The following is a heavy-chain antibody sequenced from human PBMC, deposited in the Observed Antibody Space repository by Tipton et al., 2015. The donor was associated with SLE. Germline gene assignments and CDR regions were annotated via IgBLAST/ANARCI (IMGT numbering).Heavy chain of an antibody. CDR3: ARDAPGGGLDY. D-gene: IGHD1-26*01. J-gene: IGHJ4*02. Sequence: TLSLTCIVSGGSISSHYWSWIRQPPGKGLEWIGYIYYSESTNYNPSLKSRVTISVDTSKNQFSLKLSSVTAADTAVYYCARDAPGGGLDYWGQGTLVTVSS. V-gene: IGHV4-59*11. CDR1: GGSISSHY. CDR2: IYYSEST.